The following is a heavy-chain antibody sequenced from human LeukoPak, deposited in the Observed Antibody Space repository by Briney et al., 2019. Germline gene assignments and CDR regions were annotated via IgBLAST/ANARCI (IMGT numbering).Heavy chain of an antibody. CDR3: ASAVAPAALGYYYGMDV. Sequence: ASVKVSCKASGYTFSGYYMHWVRQAPGQGLEWMGWIKPHSGGTSYAHKFQGRVTLTRDTSINTAYMELSRLTSDDTAVYFCASAVAPAALGYYYGMDVWGQGTTVTVSS. J-gene: IGHJ6*02. V-gene: IGHV1-2*02. D-gene: IGHD2-2*01. CDR2: IKPHSGGT. CDR1: GYTFSGYY.